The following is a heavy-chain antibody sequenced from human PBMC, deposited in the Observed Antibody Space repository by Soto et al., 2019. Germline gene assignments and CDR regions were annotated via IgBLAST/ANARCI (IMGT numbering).Heavy chain of an antibody. CDR2: ILPLFATA. D-gene: IGHD1-20*01. J-gene: IGHJ4*02. CDR3: ARTYNWNPEGFDH. Sequence: SVKVSSKASGGTFSSYASSWVRQAPGHGLELMGGILPLFATANYEHTFQRRINITADTSTTTAYMELMSPTSEDTDIYYCARTYNWNPEGFDHWGQGALVTVSS. CDR1: GGTFSSYA. V-gene: IGHV1-69*06.